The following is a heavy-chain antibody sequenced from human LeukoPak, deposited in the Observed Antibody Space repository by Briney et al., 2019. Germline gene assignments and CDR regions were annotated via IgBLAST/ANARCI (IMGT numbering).Heavy chain of an antibody. V-gene: IGHV1-24*01. CDR1: GYTLTELS. Sequence: ASVKVSCKVSGYTLTELSLHWVRQAPGKGLEWMGGFDREGGETIYAQKLQGRVTMTEDTSTDTSYMELSRLRSENTAVYYCATALTGTDFQFDYWGQGTLVTVSS. J-gene: IGHJ4*02. CDR3: ATALTGTDFQFDY. D-gene: IGHD1-14*01. CDR2: FDREGGET.